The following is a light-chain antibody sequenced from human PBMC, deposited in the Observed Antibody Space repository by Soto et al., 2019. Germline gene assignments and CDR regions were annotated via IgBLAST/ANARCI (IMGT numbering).Light chain of an antibody. V-gene: IGKV1-39*01. J-gene: IGKJ4*01. Sequence: DVQMTQSPSSLSASVGDRVTITCRASQSISSYLNWYQQKPGKAPKLLIYAASSLQSGVPSRFSGSGSGTDFTLTISSLQPVDFATYYCQQSYSTVRTFGGGTKVEIK. CDR2: AAS. CDR1: QSISSY. CDR3: QQSYSTVRT.